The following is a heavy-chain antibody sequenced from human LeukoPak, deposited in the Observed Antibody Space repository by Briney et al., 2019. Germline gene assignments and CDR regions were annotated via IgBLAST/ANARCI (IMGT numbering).Heavy chain of an antibody. Sequence: SETLSLTCDVSGVSFSTYYWSWFRQSPEKGLEWIGEVNHSGYTNYNPSLKSRVTISVDTSKNQFSLKLSSVTAADTAVYYCARQLYGSDYWGQGTLVTVSS. CDR1: GVSFSTYY. CDR3: ARQLYGSDY. J-gene: IGHJ4*02. D-gene: IGHD4-17*01. V-gene: IGHV4-34*01. CDR2: VNHSGYT.